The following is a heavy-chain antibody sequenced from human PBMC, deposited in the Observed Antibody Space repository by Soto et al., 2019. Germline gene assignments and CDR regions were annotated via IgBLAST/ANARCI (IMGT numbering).Heavy chain of an antibody. CDR1: GFTFSSYA. CDR3: ASFDSSGYYFA. V-gene: IGHV3-30-3*01. CDR2: ISYDGSNK. Sequence: PGGSLRLSCAASGFTFSSYAMHWVRQAPGKGLEWVAVISYDGSNKYYADSVKGRFTISRDNSKNTLYLQMNSLRAEDTAVYYCASFDSSGYYFAWGQGILVTVSS. D-gene: IGHD3-22*01. J-gene: IGHJ4*02.